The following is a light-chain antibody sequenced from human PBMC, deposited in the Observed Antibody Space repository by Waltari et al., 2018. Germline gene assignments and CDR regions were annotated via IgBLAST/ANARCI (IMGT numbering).Light chain of an antibody. CDR2: GVH. V-gene: IGLV2-11*01. CDR3: CSYAGDYKVV. J-gene: IGLJ2*01. Sequence: QSALTPPRPVSGSPGQSLTISCTGTSSDVGAYNSVSWYQQHPGRAPKLMIYGVHERPSGVPDRFSGSKSANTASLTISGLQAEDEADYFCCSYAGDYKVVFGGGTKLTVL. CDR1: SSDVGAYNS.